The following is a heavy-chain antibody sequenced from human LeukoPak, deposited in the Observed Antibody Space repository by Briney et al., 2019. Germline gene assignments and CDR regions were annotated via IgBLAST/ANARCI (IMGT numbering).Heavy chain of an antibody. CDR2: IYHSGST. V-gene: IGHV4-30-2*01. Sequence: PSETLSLTCAVSGGSISSGGYSWSWIRQPPGKGLEWIGYIYHSGSTYYNPSLKSRVTISVDRSKNQFSLKLSSVTAADTAVYYCAGGRRDFDYWGQGTLVTVSS. CDR1: GGSISSGGYS. J-gene: IGHJ4*02. CDR3: AGGRRDFDY.